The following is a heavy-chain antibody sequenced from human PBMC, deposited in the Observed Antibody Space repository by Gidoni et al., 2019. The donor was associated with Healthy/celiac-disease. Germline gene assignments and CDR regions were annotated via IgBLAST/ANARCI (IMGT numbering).Heavy chain of an antibody. Sequence: EVQLVETGGGLVQPGGSLRPPCAASGFTVSGNYMSWFRPAPGKGLEWVSVIYSGGSTYYADSVNGRFTISRDNSKNTLYLQMNSLRAEYTAVYYCARVPPLDIWCQGTMVTVSS. CDR3: ARVPPLDI. CDR2: IYSGGST. CDR1: GFTVSGNY. J-gene: IGHJ3*02. D-gene: IGHD2-2*01. V-gene: IGHV3-66*02.